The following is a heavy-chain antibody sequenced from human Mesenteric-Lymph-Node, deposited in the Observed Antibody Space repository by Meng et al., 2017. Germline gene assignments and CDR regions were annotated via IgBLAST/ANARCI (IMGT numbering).Heavy chain of an antibody. CDR1: GYTFTGYY. Sequence: ASVKVSCKASGYTFTGYYMHWVRQAPGQGLEWMGRINPNSGGTNYAQKFQGRVTMTRDTSISTAYMELSRLRSDDTAVYYCARDLSAAVAAANLYYFDYWGQGTLVTVSS. J-gene: IGHJ4*02. CDR2: INPNSGGT. V-gene: IGHV1-2*06. D-gene: IGHD6-13*01. CDR3: ARDLSAAVAAANLYYFDY.